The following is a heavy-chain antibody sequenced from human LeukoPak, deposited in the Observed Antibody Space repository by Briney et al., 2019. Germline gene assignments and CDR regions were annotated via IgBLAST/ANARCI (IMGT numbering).Heavy chain of an antibody. D-gene: IGHD3-22*01. CDR1: GGCFSGYY. CDR3: ARYSCDSSGWNFDY. V-gene: IGHV4-34*01. CDR2: INHSGSN. Sequence: SETLSLTCAVNGGCFSGYYWIWIRQHPGKGLEWIGEINHSGSNNYGPSLKSRVTISVDTSKIQFSLKLSSVNAADTAVYYCARYSCDSSGWNFDYWGQGTLVTVSS. J-gene: IGHJ4*02.